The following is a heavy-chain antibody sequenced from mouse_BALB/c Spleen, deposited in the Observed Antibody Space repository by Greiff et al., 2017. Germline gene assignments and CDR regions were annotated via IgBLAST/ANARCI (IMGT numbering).Heavy chain of an antibody. V-gene: IGHV5-12-1*01. J-gene: IGHJ4*01. D-gene: IGHD2-14*01. Sequence: EVKLMESGGGLVKPGGSLKLSCAASGFAFSSYDMPWVRQTPGKGLEWVAYISSGGGSTYYPDTVKGRFTISSDNAKNTLYLQMSSLKSEDTAMYDCARHGGVRRVYAMDYWGQGTSVTVSS. CDR3: ARHGGVRRVYAMDY. CDR2: ISSGGGST. CDR1: GFAFSSYD.